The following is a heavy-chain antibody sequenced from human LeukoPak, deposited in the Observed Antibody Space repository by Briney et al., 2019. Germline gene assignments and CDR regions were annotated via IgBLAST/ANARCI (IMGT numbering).Heavy chain of an antibody. Sequence: SETLSLTCTVSGVSISSSSYYWGWIRQPPGKGLEWIGSFYYSGSTYYNPSLKSRVTISVDTSKNQFFLKLSSVTAADTAVYYCARIVGATTIDYWGQGTLVTVSS. CDR2: FYYSGST. CDR3: ARIVGATTIDY. V-gene: IGHV4-39*07. D-gene: IGHD1-26*01. J-gene: IGHJ4*02. CDR1: GVSISSSSYY.